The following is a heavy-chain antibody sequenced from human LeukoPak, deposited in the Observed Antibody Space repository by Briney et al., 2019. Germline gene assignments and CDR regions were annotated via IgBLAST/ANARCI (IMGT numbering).Heavy chain of an antibody. CDR3: ARDQYYDSKGWFDP. Sequence: ASVKVSCKGSGYTFNSHGITWVRQAPGQGLEWMGWIGAYHGNTNYAQKLQGRVTLTTDTSTSTAYMELRSLRSDDTAVYYCARDQYYDSKGWFDPWGQGTLVTVSS. V-gene: IGHV1-18*01. CDR1: GYTFNSHG. CDR2: IGAYHGNT. J-gene: IGHJ5*02. D-gene: IGHD3-22*01.